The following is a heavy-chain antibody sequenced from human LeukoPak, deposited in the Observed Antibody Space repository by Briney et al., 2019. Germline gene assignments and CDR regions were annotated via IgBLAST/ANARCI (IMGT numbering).Heavy chain of an antibody. CDR2: IYYSGST. CDR3: ARDRNYDILTGYDY. J-gene: IGHJ4*02. V-gene: IGHV4-59*01. CDR1: GGSISSYY. D-gene: IGHD3-9*01. Sequence: SEALSLTCTVSGGSISSYYWSWIRQPAGKGLEWIGYIYYSGSTNYNPSLKSRVTISVDTSKNQFSLKLSSVTAADTAVYYCARDRNYDILTGYDYWGQGTLVTVSS.